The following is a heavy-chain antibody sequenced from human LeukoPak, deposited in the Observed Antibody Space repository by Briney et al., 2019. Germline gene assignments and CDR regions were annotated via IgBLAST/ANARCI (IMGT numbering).Heavy chain of an antibody. J-gene: IGHJ6*02. D-gene: IGHD6-13*01. CDR2: INSDGSST. V-gene: IGHV3-74*01. Sequence: PGGSLRLSCAGSGFTFSSYWMHWVRQAPGKGLVWVSRINSDGSSTSYADSVKGRFTISRDNDKNTLYLQMNSLRAEDTAVYYCAKEMERCSSSWYSGRDYYYGMDVWGQGTTVTVSS. CDR1: GFTFSSYW. CDR3: AKEMERCSSSWYSGRDYYYGMDV.